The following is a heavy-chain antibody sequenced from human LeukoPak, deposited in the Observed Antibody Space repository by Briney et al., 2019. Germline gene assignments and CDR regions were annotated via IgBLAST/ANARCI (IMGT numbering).Heavy chain of an antibody. CDR3: ARVHYYDSSGLDAFDI. CDR1: GFTFSDHY. J-gene: IGHJ3*02. CDR2: TRNKANSYTT. D-gene: IGHD3-22*01. V-gene: IGHV3-72*01. Sequence: GGSLRLSCAASGFTFSDHYMDWVRQAPGKGVEWVGRTRNKANSYTTEYAASVKGRFTISRDDSKNSLYLQMNSLKTEDTAVYYCARVHYYDSSGLDAFDIWGQGTMVTVSS.